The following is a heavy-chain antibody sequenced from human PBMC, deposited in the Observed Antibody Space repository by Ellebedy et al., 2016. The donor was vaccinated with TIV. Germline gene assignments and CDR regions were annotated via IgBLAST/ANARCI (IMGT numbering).Heavy chain of an antibody. CDR3: AGNWGPDYFDY. CDR1: GYSISSGYY. CDR2: IYHSGST. V-gene: IGHV4-38-2*02. Sequence: SETLSLTXTVSGYSISSGYYWGWIRQPPGKGLEWIGSIYHSGSTYYNPSLKSRVTISVDTSKNQFSLKLNSITAADTAVYYCAGNWGPDYFDYWGQGTLVTVSS. D-gene: IGHD7-27*01. J-gene: IGHJ4*02.